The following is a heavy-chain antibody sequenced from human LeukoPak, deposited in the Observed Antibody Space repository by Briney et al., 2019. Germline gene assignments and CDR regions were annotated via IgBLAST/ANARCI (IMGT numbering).Heavy chain of an antibody. D-gene: IGHD6-19*01. J-gene: IGHJ6*03. Sequence: GGSLRLSCEASGFIFINYAMTWVRQAPGKGPEWVSGFTGGAGGAYYADSVRGRFTISRDNSMNTVSLHMNSLRAEDTATYYCARGHNSGSYYYMDVWGKGTTVTVSS. CDR1: GFIFINYA. CDR2: FTGGAGGA. CDR3: ARGHNSGSYYYMDV. V-gene: IGHV3-23*01.